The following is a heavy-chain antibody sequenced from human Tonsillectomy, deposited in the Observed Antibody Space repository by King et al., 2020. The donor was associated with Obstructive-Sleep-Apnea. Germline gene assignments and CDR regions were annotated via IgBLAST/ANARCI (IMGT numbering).Heavy chain of an antibody. CDR1: GYTFTSYG. V-gene: IGHV1-18*04. Sequence: QLVQSGAEVRRPGASVKVSCKASGYTFTSYGITWVRQAPGQGLEWMGWISAYNGNTNYAQKFHGTVTMTTDTSTTTAYMELMSLRSDDTAIYYCARGRLGADYYYYGMDVWGQGTTVTVSS. J-gene: IGHJ6*02. D-gene: IGHD1-26*01. CDR2: ISAYNGNT. CDR3: ARGRLGADYYYYGMDV.